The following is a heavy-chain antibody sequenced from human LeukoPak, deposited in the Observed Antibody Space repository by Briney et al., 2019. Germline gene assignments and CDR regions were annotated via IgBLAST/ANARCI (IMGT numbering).Heavy chain of an antibody. D-gene: IGHD3-3*01. V-gene: IGHV1-18*01. CDR3: ARALITIFGVVIKENWFDP. CDR2: ISAYNGNP. CDR1: GYTFTSYG. Sequence: ASVKVSCKASGYTFTSYGISWVRQAPGQGLEGMGWISAYNGNPNYAQKLQGRVTMTTDTSTSTAYMELRSLRSDDTAVYCCARALITIFGVVIKENWFDPWGQGTLVTVSS. J-gene: IGHJ5*02.